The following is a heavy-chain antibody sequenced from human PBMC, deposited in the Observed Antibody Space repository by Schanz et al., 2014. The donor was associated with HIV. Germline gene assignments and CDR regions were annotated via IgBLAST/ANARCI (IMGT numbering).Heavy chain of an antibody. J-gene: IGHJ6*02. CDR1: GFTFSSYD. D-gene: IGHD2-8*01. V-gene: IGHV3-33*06. CDR2: IWYDGSNK. Sequence: QVQVVESGGGVVQPGRSLRLSCAASGFTFSSYDMHWVRQAPGKGLEWVAVIWYDGSNKYYADSVKGRFTISRDNSKNTLFLQMNSLRAEDTAVYYCANSGYCTSGICYTRGDGMDVWGQGTTVTVSS. CDR3: ANSGYCTSGICYTRGDGMDV.